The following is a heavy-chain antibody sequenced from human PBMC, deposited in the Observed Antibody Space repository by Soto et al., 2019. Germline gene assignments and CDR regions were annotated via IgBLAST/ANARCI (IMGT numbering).Heavy chain of an antibody. Sequence: PSETLSLTCTVSGGSISSSSSYWGWIRQPPGKGLEWIGSIYYSGSTYYNHSLKSRVTISVDTSMNQFSLKLNSVTAADTAVYYCAREDSSCWYFDYSGLGTPAPGS. CDR2: IYYSGST. V-gene: IGHV4-39*02. J-gene: IGHJ4*01. CDR1: GGSISSSSSY. CDR3: AREDSSCWYFDY. D-gene: IGHD6-19*01.